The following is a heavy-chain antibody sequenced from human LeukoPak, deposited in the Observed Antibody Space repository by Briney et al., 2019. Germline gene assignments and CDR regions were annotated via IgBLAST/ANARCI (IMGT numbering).Heavy chain of an antibody. D-gene: IGHD2-2*02. Sequence: PSETLSLTCAVYGGSFSGHYWSWIRQPPGKGLEWIGEINHSGSTNYNPSLKSRVTISVDTSKNQFSLTLSSVTVADTAVYYCARSDWNYCSSASCYTALVLWGQGTLVTVSS. CDR3: ARSDWNYCSSASCYTALVL. V-gene: IGHV4-34*01. J-gene: IGHJ4*02. CDR1: GGSFSGHY. CDR2: INHSGST.